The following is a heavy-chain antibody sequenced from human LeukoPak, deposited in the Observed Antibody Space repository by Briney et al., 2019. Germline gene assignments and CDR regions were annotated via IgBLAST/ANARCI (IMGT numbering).Heavy chain of an antibody. Sequence: GESLKISCKASGYSFTSYWIGWVRQMPGKGLEWMGIIDPSDSETPYTPSFQGQVTISVDRSLTTADLQWNSLKASDTAMYYCARQTAMGRSGDYWGQGTLVTVSS. CDR3: ARQTAMGRSGDY. CDR2: IDPSDSET. J-gene: IGHJ4*02. CDR1: GYSFTSYW. V-gene: IGHV5-51*01. D-gene: IGHD5-18*01.